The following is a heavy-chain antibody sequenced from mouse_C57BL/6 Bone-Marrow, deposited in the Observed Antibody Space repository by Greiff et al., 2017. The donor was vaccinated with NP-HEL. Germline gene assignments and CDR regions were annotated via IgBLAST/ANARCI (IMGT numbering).Heavy chain of an antibody. D-gene: IGHD1-1*01. CDR2: INPGSGGT. CDR3: ARAVTPVVRALDY. V-gene: IGHV1-54*01. J-gene: IGHJ4*01. Sequence: QVQLQQSGAELVRPGTSVKVSCKASGYAFTNYLIEWVKQRPGQGLEWIGVINPGSGGTNYNEKFKGKATLTADKSSSTAYMQLSSLTSEDSAVYFCARAVTPVVRALDYWGQGTSVTVSS. CDR1: GYAFTNYL.